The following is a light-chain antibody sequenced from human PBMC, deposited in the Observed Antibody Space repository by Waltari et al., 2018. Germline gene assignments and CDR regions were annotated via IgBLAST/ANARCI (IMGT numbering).Light chain of an antibody. Sequence: EIVMTQSPATLSVSPGERATLSCRASQSVSSNLAWYQQKPGQAPRPLTYGASTRATGIPARFSGSGSGTEFTLTISSLQSEDFAVYYCQQHNNWPPWTFGQGTKVEIK. J-gene: IGKJ1*01. CDR1: QSVSSN. CDR2: GAS. CDR3: QQHNNWPPWT. V-gene: IGKV3-15*01.